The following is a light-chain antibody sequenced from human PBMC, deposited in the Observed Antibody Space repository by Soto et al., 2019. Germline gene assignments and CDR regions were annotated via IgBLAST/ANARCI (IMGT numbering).Light chain of an antibody. V-gene: IGKV3-20*01. J-gene: IGKJ1*01. CDR3: QQYGSSRT. Sequence: DIVLTQAPGTLSLSPGERATLSCRASQSVSSSYLAWYQQKRGQAPRLLIYGASSRDTGIPDRFSGSGSGTDFTLTISRLEPEDFAVYYWQQYGSSRTFGQGTKVEIK. CDR1: QSVSSSY. CDR2: GAS.